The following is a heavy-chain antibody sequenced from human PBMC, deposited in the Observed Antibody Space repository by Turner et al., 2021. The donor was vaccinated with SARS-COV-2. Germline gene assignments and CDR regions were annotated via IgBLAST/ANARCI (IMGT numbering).Heavy chain of an antibody. CDR2: IYYSVST. J-gene: IGHJ4*02. V-gene: IGHV4-31*03. CDR3: ARLRYFDWSYYFDY. D-gene: IGHD3-9*01. CDR1: GGSISSRGYY. Sequence: QVQLQESGPGLVKPSQTLSLTCPVSGGSISSRGYYWRWIRQHPGKGLEWIGYIYYSVSTYYNPSLKIRVTISVDTSKNQFSLKLSSVIAADTAVYYCARLRYFDWSYYFDYWGQGTLVTVSS.